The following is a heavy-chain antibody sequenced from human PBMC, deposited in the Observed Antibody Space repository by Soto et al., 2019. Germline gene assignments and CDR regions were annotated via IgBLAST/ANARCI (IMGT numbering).Heavy chain of an antibody. CDR3: ARSRRVSSSTFDY. Sequence: SETLSLTCTVSGGSISSGGYYWSCMRQHPGKGLEWIGYIYYSGSTYYNPSLKSRVTISVDTSKNQFSLKLSSVTAADTAVYYCARSRRVSSSTFDYWGQGTLVTVSS. CDR1: GGSISSGGYY. J-gene: IGHJ4*02. D-gene: IGHD6-6*01. CDR2: IYYSGST. V-gene: IGHV4-31*03.